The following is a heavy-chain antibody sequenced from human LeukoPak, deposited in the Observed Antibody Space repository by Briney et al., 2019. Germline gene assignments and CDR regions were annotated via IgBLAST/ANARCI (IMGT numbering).Heavy chain of an antibody. CDR1: GFTFGSYA. CDR2: VSGSDGST. V-gene: IGHV3-23*01. J-gene: IGHJ4*02. D-gene: IGHD2-21*01. Sequence: GGSLRLSCAASGFTFGSYAMSWVRQAPGKGLEWVSAVSGSDGSTYYADSVKGRFTMSRDNSKNMLYLQMNSLRAEDTAVYYCAKQSSTAYFEYWGQGTLVTVSS. CDR3: AKQSSTAYFEY.